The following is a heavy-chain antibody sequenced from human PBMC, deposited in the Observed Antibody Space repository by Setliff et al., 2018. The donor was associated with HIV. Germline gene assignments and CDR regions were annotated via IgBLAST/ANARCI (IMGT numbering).Heavy chain of an antibody. CDR1: GFTFEDYG. D-gene: IGHD6-6*01. CDR3: TRELNGHTSSHYYFGLDV. CDR2: IGTAGDT. Sequence: GGSLRLSCAVSGFTFEDYGMSWVRQAPGKGLEWVSHIGTAGDTYYLDSVKGRFTISRENAKNSLYLQMNNVRAGDTAVYYCTRELNGHTSSHYYFGLDVWGQGTTVTVSS. V-gene: IGHV3-13*01. J-gene: IGHJ6*02.